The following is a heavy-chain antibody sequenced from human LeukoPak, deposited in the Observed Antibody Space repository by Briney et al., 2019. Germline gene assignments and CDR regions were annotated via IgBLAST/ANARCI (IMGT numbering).Heavy chain of an antibody. CDR1: GFSFSNYW. V-gene: IGHV3-7*01. D-gene: IGHD1-26*01. CDR3: ARDKIVGATLLDY. Sequence: TGGSLRLSYAASGFSFSNYWMSWVRQAPGKGLEWVANIKQDGSEKYYVDSVKGRFTISRDNAKNSLYLQMNSLRAEDTAVYYCARDKIVGATLLDYWGQGTLVTVSS. J-gene: IGHJ4*02. CDR2: IKQDGSEK.